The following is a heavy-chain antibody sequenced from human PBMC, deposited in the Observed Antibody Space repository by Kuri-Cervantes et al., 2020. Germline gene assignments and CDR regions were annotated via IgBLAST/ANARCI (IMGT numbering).Heavy chain of an antibody. V-gene: IGHV3-21*01. D-gene: IGHD3-10*01. Sequence: GGSLRLSCAASGFTFSSYGMHWVRQAPGKGLEWVSSISSSSSYIYYADSVKGRFTISRDNAKNSLYLQMNSLRAEDTAVYYCASGRFGELHFDPWGQGTLVTVSS. J-gene: IGHJ5*02. CDR2: ISSSSSYI. CDR3: ASGRFGELHFDP. CDR1: GFTFSSYG.